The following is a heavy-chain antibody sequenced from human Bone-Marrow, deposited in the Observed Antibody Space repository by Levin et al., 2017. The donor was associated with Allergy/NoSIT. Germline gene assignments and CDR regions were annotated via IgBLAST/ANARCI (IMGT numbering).Heavy chain of an antibody. CDR1: GFTFSSYV. J-gene: IGHJ6*02. CDR2: ITYDGSKG. V-gene: IGHV3-30*18. CDR3: AKDYYGSVSYSTGMDG. Sequence: PGGSLRLSCEGSGFTFSSYVIHWVRQAPGKGWDWVAMITYDGSKGYYADSVKGRFTISRDNSKNILYLQMNSLRIEDTAVYYCAKDYYGSVSYSTGMDGWGQGTTVTVSS. D-gene: IGHD3-10*01.